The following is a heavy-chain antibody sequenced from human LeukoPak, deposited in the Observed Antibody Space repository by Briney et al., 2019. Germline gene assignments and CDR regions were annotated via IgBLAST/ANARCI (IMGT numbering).Heavy chain of an antibody. V-gene: IGHV3-48*03. J-gene: IGHJ4*02. D-gene: IGHD2-15*01. Sequence: GGSLRLSRAASGFTFSSYEMNWVRQAPGKGLEWVSYISSSGSTIYYADSVKGRFTISRDNAKNSLYLQMNSLRAEDTAVYYCARGSYCSGGSCHLFDYWGQGTLVTVSS. CDR3: ARGSYCSGGSCHLFDY. CDR2: ISSSGSTI. CDR1: GFTFSSYE.